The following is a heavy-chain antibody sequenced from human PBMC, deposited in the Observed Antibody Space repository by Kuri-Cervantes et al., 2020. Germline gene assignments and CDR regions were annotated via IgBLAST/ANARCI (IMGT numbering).Heavy chain of an antibody. V-gene: IGHV3-48*01. D-gene: IGHD6-13*01. CDR2: ISSSSSTI. CDR3: AKEVGYSSSWFTFGDYYYYGMDV. Sequence: GGSLRLSCAASGFTFSSYSMNWVRQAPGKGLEWVSYISSSSSTIYYADSVKGRFTISRDNAKNSLYLQMNSLRAGDTAVYYCAKEVGYSSSWFTFGDYYYYGMDVWAQGTTATFPS. J-gene: IGHJ6*02. CDR1: GFTFSSYS.